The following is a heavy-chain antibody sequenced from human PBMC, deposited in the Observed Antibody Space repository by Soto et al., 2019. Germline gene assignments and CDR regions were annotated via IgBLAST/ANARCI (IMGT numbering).Heavy chain of an antibody. CDR2: IDPSSGTT. J-gene: IGHJ6*02. CDR1: GHSFSNFY. CDR3: ARGAVVVPNGLIAGMDV. Sequence: GASVKVSCKPSGHSFSNFYVHWVRQAPGQRLEWMGIIDPSSGTTSYTQKFQERVTMTRDTSMSTVYMELSRLRSEDTAVYYCARGAVVVPNGLIAGMDVWGLGTTVTVSS. V-gene: IGHV1-46*01. D-gene: IGHD2-15*01.